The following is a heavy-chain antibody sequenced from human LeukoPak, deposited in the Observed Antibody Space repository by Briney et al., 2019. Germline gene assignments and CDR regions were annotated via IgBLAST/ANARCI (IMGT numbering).Heavy chain of an antibody. CDR2: ISGSGGST. J-gene: IGHJ4*02. V-gene: IGHV3-23*01. D-gene: IGHD3-10*01. Sequence: GGSLRLSCAASGFTFSSYAMSWVRQAPGKGLEWVSAISGSGGSTYYADSVKGRFTISRDNSKNTLYLQMNSLRAEDTAVYYCAKKGGVLLWFGELPYYFDYWGQGTLVTVSS. CDR1: GFTFSSYA. CDR3: AKKGGVLLWFGELPYYFDY.